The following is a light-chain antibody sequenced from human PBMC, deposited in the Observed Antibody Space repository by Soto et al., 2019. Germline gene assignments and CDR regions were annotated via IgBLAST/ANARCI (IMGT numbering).Light chain of an antibody. CDR1: QSVSSN. J-gene: IGKJ5*01. CDR2: GAS. CDR3: QQYNNWPGP. Sequence: EIVMTQSPATLSVSPGERATLSCRASQSVSSNLAWYQQKPGQAPRLLIYGASTRATGIPARFSGSGSGTEFTFTFSSLQSEDFAVYYCQQYNNWPGPFGKGTRLEIK. V-gene: IGKV3-15*01.